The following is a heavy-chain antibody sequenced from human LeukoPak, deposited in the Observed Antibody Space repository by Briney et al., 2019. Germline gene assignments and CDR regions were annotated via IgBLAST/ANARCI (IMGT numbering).Heavy chain of an antibody. D-gene: IGHD6-13*01. J-gene: IGHJ4*02. Sequence: RSLRLSCAASGFTFNSYTMHWVRQAPGKGLEWVALISLDGSYKFYADSVKGRFTISRDNSKNTLYLQMNSLRAEDTAVYYCAKGLDSSSWYYWGQGTLVTVSS. CDR2: ISLDGSYK. V-gene: IGHV3-30-3*01. CDR3: AKGLDSSSWYY. CDR1: GFTFNSYT.